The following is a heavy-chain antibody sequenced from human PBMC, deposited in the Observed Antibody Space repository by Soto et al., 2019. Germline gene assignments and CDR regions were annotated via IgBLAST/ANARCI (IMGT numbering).Heavy chain of an antibody. Sequence: QAQLQESGPGLVKASETLSLTCAVSGDSISSGAWWSWVRQSPGKGLQWIGEIYHSGNTRNNPSLKSRVTMSVDKSNNQFSLNLMSVTAADTATYYCARDSRTGCSSTDCYMSWGRGILVTVSS. CDR2: IYHSGNT. CDR1: GDSISSGAW. V-gene: IGHV4-4*02. CDR3: ARDSRTGCSSTDCYMS. J-gene: IGHJ5*02. D-gene: IGHD2-2*01.